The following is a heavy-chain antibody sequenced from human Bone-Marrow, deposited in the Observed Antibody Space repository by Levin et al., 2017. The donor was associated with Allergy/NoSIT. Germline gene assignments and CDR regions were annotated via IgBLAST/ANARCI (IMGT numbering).Heavy chain of an antibody. V-gene: IGHV4-31*03. CDR2: IYYSGST. J-gene: IGHJ4*02. CDR3: ARVVVPAAAQYYFDY. Sequence: LRLSCTVSGGSISSGGYYWSWIRQHPGKGLEWVGYIYYSGSTYYNPSLKSRVTISVDTSKNQFSLKLSSVTAADTAVYYCARVVVPAAAQYYFDYWGQGTLVTVSS. D-gene: IGHD2-2*01. CDR1: GGSISSGGYY.